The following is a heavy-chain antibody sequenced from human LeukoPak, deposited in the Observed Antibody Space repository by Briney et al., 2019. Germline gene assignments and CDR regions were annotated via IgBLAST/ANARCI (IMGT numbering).Heavy chain of an antibody. V-gene: IGHV4-34*01. Sequence: SETLSLTCTVSGGSISSYYWSWIRQPPGKGLEWIGEINHSGSTNYNSSLKSRVTISVDTSKSQFSLKLSSVTAADTAVYYCARGYYGSGSHCCHMDVWGKGTTITVS. CDR1: GGSISSYY. CDR2: INHSGST. J-gene: IGHJ6*03. CDR3: ARGYYGSGSHCCHMDV. D-gene: IGHD3-10*01.